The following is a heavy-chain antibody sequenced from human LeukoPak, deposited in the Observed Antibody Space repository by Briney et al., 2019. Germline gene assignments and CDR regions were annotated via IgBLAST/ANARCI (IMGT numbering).Heavy chain of an antibody. V-gene: IGHV3-21*01. Sequence: GSLRLSCAASGFTFSSYSMNWVRQAPGKGLEWVSSISSTSSYIYYADSVKGRFTISRDNAKNSLYLQMNSLRAEDTAVYYCARDPLKRAFDIWGQGTMVTVSS. CDR1: GFTFSSYS. J-gene: IGHJ3*02. CDR3: ARDPLKRAFDI. CDR2: ISSTSSYI.